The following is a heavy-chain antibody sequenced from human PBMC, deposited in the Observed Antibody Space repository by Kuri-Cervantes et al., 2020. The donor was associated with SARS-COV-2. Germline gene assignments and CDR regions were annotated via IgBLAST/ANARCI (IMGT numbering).Heavy chain of an antibody. CDR2: IYTSGST. CDR3: AGYCSSTSCYGRHFDY. CDR1: GGSISSGSYY. Sequence: SETLSLTCTVSGGSISSGSYYWSWIRQPAGKGLEWIGYIYTSGSTNYNPSLKSRVTISVDTSKNQFSLKLSSVTAADTAVYYCAGYCSSTSCYGRHFDYWGQGTLVTVSS. J-gene: IGHJ4*02. D-gene: IGHD2-2*01. V-gene: IGHV4-61*09.